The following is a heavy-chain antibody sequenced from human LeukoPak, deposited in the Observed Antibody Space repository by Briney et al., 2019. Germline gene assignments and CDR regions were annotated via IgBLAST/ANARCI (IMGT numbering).Heavy chain of an antibody. CDR3: ARNVAYDYVWGSYRLKPGV. J-gene: IGHJ4*02. CDR2: MNPNSGNT. V-gene: IGHV1-8*01. Sequence: ASVKVSCKASGYTFTSYDINWVRQATGQGLEWMGWMNPNSGNTGYAQKFQGRVTMTRNTSISTAYMELSSLRSGDTAVYYCARNVAYDYVWGSYRLKPGVWGQGTLVTVSS. CDR1: GYTFTSYD. D-gene: IGHD3-16*02.